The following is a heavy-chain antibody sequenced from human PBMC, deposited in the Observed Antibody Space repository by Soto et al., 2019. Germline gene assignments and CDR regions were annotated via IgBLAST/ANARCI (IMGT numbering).Heavy chain of an antibody. CDR2: ISFDGADA. V-gene: IGHV3-30*18. D-gene: IGHD3-22*01. Sequence: GGSRSLSFAASGFTFDTYGIHLVRQAPGKGLEWVAVISFDGADAYYAASVKGRFTISRDKSKNTVYLQMNNLRAEDRAVYYCTKDHAPSPSYYHLMDVLVRGTTVTVSS. J-gene: IGHJ6*03. CDR1: GFTFDTYG. CDR3: TKDHAPSPSYYHLMDV.